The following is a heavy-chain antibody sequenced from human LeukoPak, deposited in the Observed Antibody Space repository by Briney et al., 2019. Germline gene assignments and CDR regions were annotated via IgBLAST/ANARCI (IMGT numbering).Heavy chain of an antibody. CDR1: GGSLSSTNW. D-gene: IGHD1-26*01. V-gene: IGHV4-4*02. CDR2: ISLSGLT. Sequence: PSGTLSLTCGVSGGSLSSTNWYSWVRQPPGQGLEWIGEISLSGLTNYNPSLKSRVTMSLDKSKNLLSLTLTSVTAADTAVYYCSRESGAFSPFGYWGQGTLVTVTS. CDR3: SRESGAFSPFGY. J-gene: IGHJ4*02.